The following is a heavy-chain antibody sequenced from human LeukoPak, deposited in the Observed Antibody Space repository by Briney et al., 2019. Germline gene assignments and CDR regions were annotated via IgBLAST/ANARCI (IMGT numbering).Heavy chain of an antibody. V-gene: IGHV1-69*13. CDR3: ARDRDGSGTSAFDI. CDR1: GGTFSSYA. J-gene: IGHJ3*02. D-gene: IGHD3-10*01. CDR2: IIPIFGTA. Sequence: ASVKVSCKASGGTFSSYAISWVRQAPGQGLGWMGGIIPIFGTANYAQKFQGRVTITADESTSTAYMELSSLRSEDTAVYYCARDRDGSGTSAFDIWGQGTMVTVSA.